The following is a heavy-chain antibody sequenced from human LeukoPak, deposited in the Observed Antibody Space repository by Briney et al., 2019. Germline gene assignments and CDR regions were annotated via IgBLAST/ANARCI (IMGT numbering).Heavy chain of an antibody. Sequence: ASVKVSCKASGYTFTDYYMHWVRQAPGQGLEWVGWINPNSGGTNYAQKFQGGVTMTRDTSISTAYMELSRLRPDDTAVYYCARGSWEKGLDYWGQGTLVTVSS. J-gene: IGHJ4*02. CDR2: INPNSGGT. V-gene: IGHV1-2*02. CDR1: GYTFTDYY. D-gene: IGHD1-26*01. CDR3: ARGSWEKGLDY.